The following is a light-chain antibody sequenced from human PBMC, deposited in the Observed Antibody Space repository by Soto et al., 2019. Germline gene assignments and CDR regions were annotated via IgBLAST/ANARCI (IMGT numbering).Light chain of an antibody. CDR3: QQYDSYSPYT. V-gene: IGKV1-5*03. Sequence: DIQMTQFPPTLSASIGDRVTITCRASQTISSSLAWYQQKPGKAPKLLIYKASTLETGVPSRFSGSGSGTEFTRTISSLQPDDFATYYCQQYDSYSPYTFGQGTRLELK. CDR2: KAS. J-gene: IGKJ2*01. CDR1: QTISSS.